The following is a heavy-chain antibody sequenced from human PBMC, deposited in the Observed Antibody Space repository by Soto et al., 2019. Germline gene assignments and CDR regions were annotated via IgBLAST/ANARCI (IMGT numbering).Heavy chain of an antibody. V-gene: IGHV1-8*01. CDR1: GYTFTSYD. J-gene: IGHJ4*02. CDR2: MNPNSGNT. Sequence: ASVKVSCKASGYTFTSYDINWVRQATGQGLEWMGWMNPNSGNTGYAQKFQGRVTMTRNTSISTAYMELSSLRSDDTAVYYCSIIRYSSSSSFDYWGQGTLVTVSS. D-gene: IGHD6-13*01. CDR3: SIIRYSSSSSFDY.